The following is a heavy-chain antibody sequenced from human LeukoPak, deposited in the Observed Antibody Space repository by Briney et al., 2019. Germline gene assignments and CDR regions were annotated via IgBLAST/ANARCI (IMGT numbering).Heavy chain of an antibody. CDR1: GFTFSSYS. J-gene: IGHJ6*02. CDR3: ARVDERAQLRSSYGMDV. CDR2: ISSSSYI. V-gene: IGHV3-21*01. Sequence: GGSLRLSCAASGFTFSSYSMNWVRQAPGKGLEWVSSISSSSYIYYADSVRGRFTISRDNAKSSLYLQMNSLRAEDTAVYYCARVDERAQLRSSYGMDVWGQGTTVTVSS. D-gene: IGHD4-23*01.